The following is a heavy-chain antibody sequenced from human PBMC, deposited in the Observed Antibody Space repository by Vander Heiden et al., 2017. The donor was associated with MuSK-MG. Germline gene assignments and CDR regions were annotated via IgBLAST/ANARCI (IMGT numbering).Heavy chain of an antibody. D-gene: IGHD3-3*01. CDR3: ARLYYDFWSGYYDGWFDP. CDR2: ISAYNGNT. V-gene: IGHV1-18*01. Sequence: QVQLVQSGAEVKKPGASVKVPCKASGYTFTSYGISWVRQAPGQGLEWMGWISAYNGNTNYAQKLQGRVTMTTDTSTSTAYMELRSLRSDDTAVYYCARLYYDFWSGYYDGWFDPWGQGTLVTVSS. CDR1: GYTFTSYG. J-gene: IGHJ5*02.